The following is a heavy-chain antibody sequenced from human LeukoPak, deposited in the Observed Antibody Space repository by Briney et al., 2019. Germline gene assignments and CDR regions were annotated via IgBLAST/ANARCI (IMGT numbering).Heavy chain of an antibody. CDR2: IYSGGST. CDR3: ARIHSGMSMDV. J-gene: IGHJ6*02. V-gene: IGHV3-53*01. CDR1: GFTVSSNY. Sequence: GGSLRLSCAASGFTVSSNYMSWVRQAPGKGLEWVSVIYSGGSTYYADSVKGRFTISRDNSKNTLYLQMNSLRAEDTAMYYCARIHSGMSMDVWGQGTTVTVS. D-gene: IGHD3-10*01.